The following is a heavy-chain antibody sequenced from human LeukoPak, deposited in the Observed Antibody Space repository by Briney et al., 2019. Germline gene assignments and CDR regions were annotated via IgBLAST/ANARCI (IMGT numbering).Heavy chain of an antibody. CDR3: ARAPGYSSGWYSDGRDY. CDR2: INSDGSST. Sequence: GGSLRLSCAASGFTFSRYWMHWVRQAPGKGLVWVSRINSDGSSTSYADSVKGRFTISRDNAKNTLYLQMNSLRAEDTSMYYCARAPGYSSGWYSDGRDYWGEGTLVTVSS. V-gene: IGHV3-74*01. CDR1: GFTFSRYW. D-gene: IGHD6-19*01. J-gene: IGHJ4*02.